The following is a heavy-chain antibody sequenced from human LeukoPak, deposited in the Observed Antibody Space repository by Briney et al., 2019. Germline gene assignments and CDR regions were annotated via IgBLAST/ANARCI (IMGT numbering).Heavy chain of an antibody. J-gene: IGHJ3*02. CDR1: GFTFDDHG. V-gene: IGHV3-9*01. CDR3: AKDTGRPTDAITMEDNAFDI. CDR2: ISWSSGII. D-gene: IGHD3-3*01. Sequence: GRSLRLSCAASGFTFDDHGMHWVRQAPGKGLEWVSGISWSSGIIGYADSVKGRFTISRDNAKNSLYLQMDSLRAEDTALYYCAKDTGRPTDAITMEDNAFDIWGQGTMVTVSS.